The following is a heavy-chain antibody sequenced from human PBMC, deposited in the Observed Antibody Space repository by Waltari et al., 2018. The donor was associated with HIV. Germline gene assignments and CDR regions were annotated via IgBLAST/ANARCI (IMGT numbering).Heavy chain of an antibody. V-gene: IGHV4-39*01. Sequence: QLQLQESGPGLVKPSETLSLTCTVSGGPISSSSYYWGWIRQPPGTGLEWIGSIDYSGSPCYDPSLKCRITISMDTSKQQFSLKLSSVTAADTAVYYCARHTDSSGYYHPPFDYWGQGTLVTVSS. CDR1: GGPISSSSYY. CDR2: IDYSGSP. D-gene: IGHD3-22*01. J-gene: IGHJ4*02. CDR3: ARHTDSSGYYHPPFDY.